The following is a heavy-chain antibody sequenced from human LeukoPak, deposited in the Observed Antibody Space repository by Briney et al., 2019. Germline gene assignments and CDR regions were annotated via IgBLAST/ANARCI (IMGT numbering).Heavy chain of an antibody. Sequence: SETLSLTCTVSGGSISSGDYYWGWIRQPPGRGLEWIGYIYYSGSTYYNPSLKSRVTISVDTSKNQFSLKLSSVTAADTAVYYCARGVNLGDYDSSGYYPPYFDYWGQGTLVTVSS. V-gene: IGHV4-30-4*01. CDR1: GGSISSGDYY. J-gene: IGHJ4*02. CDR3: ARGVNLGDYDSSGYYPPYFDY. D-gene: IGHD3-22*01. CDR2: IYYSGST.